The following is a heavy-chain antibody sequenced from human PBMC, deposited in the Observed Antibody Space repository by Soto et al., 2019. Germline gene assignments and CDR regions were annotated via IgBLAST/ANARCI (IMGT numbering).Heavy chain of an antibody. D-gene: IGHD3-10*01. J-gene: IGHJ5*02. Sequence: QITLKESGPTLVRPTQPLTLTCTFSGFSLSTTGVGVGWIRQPPGKALEWLALIYWDDDKRYSPSLKSRLTISKDTSKNEVILTMTNIDPVDTATYSCAQRLRDYGLGRERAKHFDPWGQGTLVTVSS. V-gene: IGHV2-5*02. CDR3: AQRLRDYGLGRERAKHFDP. CDR1: GFSLSTTGVG. CDR2: IYWDDDK.